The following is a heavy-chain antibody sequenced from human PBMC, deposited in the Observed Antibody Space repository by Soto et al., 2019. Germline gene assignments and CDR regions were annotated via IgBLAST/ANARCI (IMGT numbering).Heavy chain of an antibody. CDR3: ATAPGYWASAPLDY. Sequence: VQLVESGGDLVKPGVSLRLSCAVSDFTFTNAWMNWVRQAPGKGLEWVARIKSHTDGGTTDYAAPLKGRFTVSRDDSRKMLFLQMTSLKTEDTAVYFCATAPGYWASAPLDYWGQGTLVTVSS. V-gene: IGHV3-15*07. CDR2: IKSHTDGGTT. D-gene: IGHD6-25*01. J-gene: IGHJ4*02. CDR1: DFTFTNAW.